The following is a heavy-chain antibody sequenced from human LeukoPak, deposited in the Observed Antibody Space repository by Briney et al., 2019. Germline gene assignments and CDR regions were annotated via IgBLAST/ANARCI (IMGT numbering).Heavy chain of an antibody. Sequence: SETLSLTCDVSGGSISSGGYSWSWIRQPPGKGLEWIGYIYHSGSTYYNPSLKSRVTISVDRSKNQFSLKLSSVTAADTAVYYCARSYDGDAFDIWGQGTMVTVSS. J-gene: IGHJ3*02. CDR1: GGSISSGGYS. CDR2: IYHSGST. V-gene: IGHV4-30-2*01. D-gene: IGHD3-22*01. CDR3: ARSYDGDAFDI.